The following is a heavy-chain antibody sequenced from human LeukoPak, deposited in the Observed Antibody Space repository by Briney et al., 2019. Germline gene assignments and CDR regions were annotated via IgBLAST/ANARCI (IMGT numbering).Heavy chain of an antibody. CDR1: GGSFSGYY. CDR2: INHSGST. D-gene: IGHD2-2*01. J-gene: IGHJ4*02. Sequence: PSETLSLTCAVYGGSFSGYYWSWIRQPPGKGLEWIGEINHSGSTNYNPSLKSRVTVSVDTSKNQFSLKLSSVTAADTAVYYCARGSLRDIVAVPAATIFDYWGQGTLVTVSS. CDR3: ARGSLRDIVAVPAATIFDY. V-gene: IGHV4-34*01.